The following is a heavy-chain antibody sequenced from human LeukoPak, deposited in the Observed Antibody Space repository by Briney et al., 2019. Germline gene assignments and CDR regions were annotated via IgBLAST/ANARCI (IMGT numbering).Heavy chain of an antibody. V-gene: IGHV3-21*01. Sequence: GGSLRLSCAASGFTFSSYWMHWVRQAPGKGLEWVSSISSSSSYIYYADSVKGRFTISRDNAKNSLYLQMNSRRAEDTAVYYCARDFPQPYDILTGYYRGDNWFDPWGQGTLVTVSS. D-gene: IGHD3-9*01. J-gene: IGHJ5*02. CDR2: ISSSSSYI. CDR1: GFTFSSYW. CDR3: ARDFPQPYDILTGYYRGDNWFDP.